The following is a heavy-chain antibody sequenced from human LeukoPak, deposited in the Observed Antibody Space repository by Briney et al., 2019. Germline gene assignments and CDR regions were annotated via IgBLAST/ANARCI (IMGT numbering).Heavy chain of an antibody. CDR2: IKNDGSST. J-gene: IGHJ6*02. Sequence: GGSLRLSCAASGFTFSSYWMYWVRQAPGKGLVWVSHIKNDGSSTIYADSVRGRFTISRDDAKNTLYLQMKILRAEDTAVYYCARGRPYGLDVWGQGTTVTVSS. CDR1: GFTFSSYW. V-gene: IGHV3-74*01. CDR3: ARGRPYGLDV.